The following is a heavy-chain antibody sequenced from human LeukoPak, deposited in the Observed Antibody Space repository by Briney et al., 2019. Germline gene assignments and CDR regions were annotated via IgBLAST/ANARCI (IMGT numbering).Heavy chain of an antibody. CDR3: AKTLYGSGSPNAFDI. V-gene: IGHV3-9*03. CDR2: ISWNSGNI. D-gene: IGHD3-10*01. Sequence: GGSLRLSCAASGFTFDDYAMHWVRQAPGKGLAWVSGISWNSGNIGYADSVKGRFTISRDNAKNSLCLQMNSLRAEDMAFYYCAKTLYGSGSPNAFDIWGQGTMVTVSS. J-gene: IGHJ3*02. CDR1: GFTFDDYA.